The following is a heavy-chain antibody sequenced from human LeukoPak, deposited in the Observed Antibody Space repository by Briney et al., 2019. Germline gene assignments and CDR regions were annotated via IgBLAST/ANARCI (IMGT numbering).Heavy chain of an antibody. V-gene: IGHV1-8*03. CDR3: ARGDHVRIYAESAFDI. CDR2: MNPKSGDT. D-gene: IGHD3-3*01. Sequence: ASVKVSCKASGYTFSNYDIHWVRQATGQGLEWMGWMNPKSGDTGFAQKFQGRLTITRNTSISTAYMELSSLRSEDTAVYYCARGDHVRIYAESAFDIWGQGTKVTVSS. CDR1: GYTFSNYD. J-gene: IGHJ3*02.